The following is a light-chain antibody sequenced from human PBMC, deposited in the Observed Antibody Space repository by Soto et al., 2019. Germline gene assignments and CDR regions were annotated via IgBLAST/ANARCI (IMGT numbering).Light chain of an antibody. Sequence: QSALTQPASVSGSPGQSITISCTGTSSDVGGYNYVSWYQQHPGKAPKLMIYDVSNRPSGVSNRSSGSKSGNTAPLTISGLQAEDEADYYCSSYTSSSTLVFGGGTKLTVL. V-gene: IGLV2-14*01. J-gene: IGLJ3*02. CDR2: DVS. CDR3: SSYTSSSTLV. CDR1: SSDVGGYNY.